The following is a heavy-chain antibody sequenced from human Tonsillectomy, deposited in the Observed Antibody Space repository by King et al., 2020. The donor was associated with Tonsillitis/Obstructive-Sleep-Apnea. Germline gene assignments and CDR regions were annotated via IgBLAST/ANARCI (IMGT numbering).Heavy chain of an antibody. Sequence: VQLVESGAEVKKPGASVKVSCTASGYTFTGYYMHWVRQAPGQGLEWMGRINPNSGGTNYAQKFQGRVTMTRDTSISTAYMELSRLRSDDTAVYYCARDLHDYGDYVDYWGQGTLVTVSS. CDR3: ARDLHDYGDYVDY. CDR2: INPNSGGT. J-gene: IGHJ4*02. CDR1: GYTFTGYY. V-gene: IGHV1-2*06. D-gene: IGHD4-17*01.